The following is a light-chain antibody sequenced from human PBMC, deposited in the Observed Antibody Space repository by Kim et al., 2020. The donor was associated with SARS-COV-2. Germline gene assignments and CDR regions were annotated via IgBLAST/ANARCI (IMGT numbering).Light chain of an antibody. CDR3: QAWDSSTEGV. CDR2: QDS. Sequence: SYELTQPPSVSVSPGQTASITCSGDKLGDYYAFWYQQKPGQSPVLVIYQDSQRPSGIPERFSGSNSGNTATLTISGTQAMDEADYYCQAWDSSTEGVFGGGTQLTVL. CDR1: KLGDYY. J-gene: IGLJ3*02. V-gene: IGLV3-1*01.